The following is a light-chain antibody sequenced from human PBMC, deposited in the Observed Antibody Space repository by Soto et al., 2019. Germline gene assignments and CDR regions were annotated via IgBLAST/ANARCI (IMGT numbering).Light chain of an antibody. CDR3: QQYNSYPGT. Sequence: DIQMTQSPSSVSASVGDRVTITCRASQAINNWLGWYQQKPGKAPKLLIYKASSLESGVPSRFSGSGSGTEFTLTISSLQPDDFATYYCQQYNSYPGTFGQGTKVDNK. CDR2: KAS. V-gene: IGKV1-5*03. J-gene: IGKJ1*01. CDR1: QAINNW.